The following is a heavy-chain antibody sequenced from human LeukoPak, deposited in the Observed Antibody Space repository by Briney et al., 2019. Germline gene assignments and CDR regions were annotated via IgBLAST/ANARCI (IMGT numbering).Heavy chain of an antibody. CDR2: VYYNGNT. D-gene: IGHD6-13*01. CDR1: GGPISTYF. CDR3: VRDRAAAGGWLDP. Sequence: PSETLSLTCTVSGGPISTYFWNWIRQPPGKGLEWIGYVYYNGNTNYNPSLKSRLTISVDTSKNQFSLKLTSVTAADTAVYYCVRDRAAAGGWLDPWGQGALVTVSS. J-gene: IGHJ5*02. V-gene: IGHV4-59*01.